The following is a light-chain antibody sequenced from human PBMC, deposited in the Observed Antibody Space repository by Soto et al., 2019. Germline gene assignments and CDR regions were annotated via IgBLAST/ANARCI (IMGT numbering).Light chain of an antibody. J-gene: IGKJ2*01. V-gene: IGKV1-39*01. CDR2: AAS. CDR3: QQYYSSPYT. Sequence: DIQMTQSPSSLSASIGDRVTITCRASQSVTSNLNWYQQKFGETPKILMYAASNLQGGVPSRFSGSGSGTDFTLTISSLQPEDFATYYCQQYYSSPYTFGQGTKLEV. CDR1: QSVTSN.